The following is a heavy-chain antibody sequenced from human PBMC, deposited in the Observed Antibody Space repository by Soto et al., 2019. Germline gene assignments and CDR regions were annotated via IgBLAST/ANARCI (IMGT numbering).Heavy chain of an antibody. CDR1: GFTFSSYW. Sequence: GGSLRLSCAASGFTFSSYWMSWVRQAPGKGLEWVANIKQDGSEKYYVDSVKGRFTISRDNAKNSLYLQMNSLRAEDTAVYYCAREDISSLSLFHYYGMDVWGQGTTVTVSS. D-gene: IGHD6-6*01. V-gene: IGHV3-7*03. J-gene: IGHJ6*02. CDR3: AREDISSLSLFHYYGMDV. CDR2: IKQDGSEK.